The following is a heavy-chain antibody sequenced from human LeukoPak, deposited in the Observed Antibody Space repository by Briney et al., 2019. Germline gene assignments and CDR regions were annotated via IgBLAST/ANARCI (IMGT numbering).Heavy chain of an antibody. Sequence: GGSLRLSCAASGFTFSSYSMNWVRQAPGKGLEWVSSISSSSSYIYYADSVKGRFTISRDNAKNSLYLQMNSLRAEDTAAYYCARGNYDSSGYYRNSMYYFDYWGQGTLVTVSS. J-gene: IGHJ4*02. CDR1: GFTFSSYS. CDR2: ISSSSSYI. CDR3: ARGNYDSSGYYRNSMYYFDY. D-gene: IGHD3-22*01. V-gene: IGHV3-21*01.